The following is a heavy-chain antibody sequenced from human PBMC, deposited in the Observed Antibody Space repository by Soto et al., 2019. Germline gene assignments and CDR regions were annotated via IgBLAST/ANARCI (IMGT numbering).Heavy chain of an antibody. CDR2: IYYSGST. CDR1: GGSISSSSYY. CDR3: ARQLTMVRGVIYYYYGMDV. J-gene: IGHJ6*02. D-gene: IGHD3-10*01. Sequence: PSETLSLTCTVSGGSISSSSYYWGWIRQPPGKGLEWIGSIYYSGSTYYNPSLKSRVTISVDTSKNQFSLKLSSVTAADTAVYYCARQLTMVRGVIYYYYGMDVRGQGTTVTVSS. V-gene: IGHV4-39*01.